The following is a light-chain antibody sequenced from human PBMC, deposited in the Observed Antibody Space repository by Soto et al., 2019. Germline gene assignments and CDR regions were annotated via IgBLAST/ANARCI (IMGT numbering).Light chain of an antibody. J-gene: IGKJ4*01. CDR2: DPS. Sequence: EIVLTQSPATLSLSAGERATLSCRASQSVSSYLAWYQQKPGQVPRLLIYDPSNWATGIPARFSGSGSGTDFTPTISSLAHEDFAVYYCQYRSNWPLTFGGGTKVE. CDR1: QSVSSY. CDR3: QYRSNWPLT. V-gene: IGKV3-11*01.